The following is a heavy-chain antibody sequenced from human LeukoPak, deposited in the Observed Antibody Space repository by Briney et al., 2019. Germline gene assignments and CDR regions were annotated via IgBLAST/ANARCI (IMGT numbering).Heavy chain of an antibody. CDR3: AKGYYGSGSYPFDY. Sequence: PGGSLRLSCAASGFTFSTYVMNWFRQAPGKGLEWVSTISVGAEYIFYADSVKGRFTISRDNSKNTLYLQMNSLRAEDTAVYYCAKGYYGSGSYPFDYWGQGTLVTVSS. D-gene: IGHD3-10*01. CDR2: ISVGAEYI. CDR1: GFTFSTYV. J-gene: IGHJ4*02. V-gene: IGHV3-23*01.